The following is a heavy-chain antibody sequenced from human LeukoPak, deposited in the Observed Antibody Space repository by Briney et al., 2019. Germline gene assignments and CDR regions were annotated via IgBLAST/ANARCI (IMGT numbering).Heavy chain of an antibody. CDR2: INPNSGGT. Sequence: ASVNVSCKASGYTFTGYYMHWVRQAPGQGLEWMGWINPNSGGTNYAQKFQGWVTMTRDTSISTAYMELSRLRSDDTAVYYCARGPPYGSGSYLDYWGQGTLVTVSS. V-gene: IGHV1-2*04. D-gene: IGHD3-10*01. CDR1: GYTFTGYY. CDR3: ARGPPYGSGSYLDY. J-gene: IGHJ4*02.